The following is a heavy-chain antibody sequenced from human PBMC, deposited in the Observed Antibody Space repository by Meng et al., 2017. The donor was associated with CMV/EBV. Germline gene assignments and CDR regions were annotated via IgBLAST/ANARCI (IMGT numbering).Heavy chain of an antibody. Sequence: QVPLPESGPGLVKPSQTLSLTCTVSGGSISSGDYYWSWIRQPPGKGLEWIGYIYYSGSTYYNPSLKSRVTISVDTSKNQFSLKLSSVTAADTAVYYCARAVPDYYDSSGPPDYWGQGTLVTVSS. CDR1: GGSISSGDYY. J-gene: IGHJ4*02. CDR3: ARAVPDYYDSSGPPDY. V-gene: IGHV4-30-4*08. D-gene: IGHD3-22*01. CDR2: IYYSGST.